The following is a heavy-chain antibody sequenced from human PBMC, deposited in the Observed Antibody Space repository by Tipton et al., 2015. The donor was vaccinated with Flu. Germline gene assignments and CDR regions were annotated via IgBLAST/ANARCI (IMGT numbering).Heavy chain of an antibody. V-gene: IGHV4-38-2*02. CDR3: ARRSYSNYVSDHKYWFDP. CDR1: GDSISSSYY. CDR2: IYRTGST. Sequence: TLSLTCTIYGDSISSSYYWGWIRQPPGKGLEWIGNIYRTGSTYHNPSLRSRLFISLDTTENQLSLKLSSVTAADTAVYYCARRSYSNYVSDHKYWFDPWGQGTMVTVSS. J-gene: IGHJ5*02. D-gene: IGHD4-11*01.